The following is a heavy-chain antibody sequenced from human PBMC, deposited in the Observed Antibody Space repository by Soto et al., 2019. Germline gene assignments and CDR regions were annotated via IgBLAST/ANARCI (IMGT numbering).Heavy chain of an antibody. CDR1: GGSISSSSYY. D-gene: IGHD3-3*01. J-gene: IGHJ4*02. V-gene: IGHV4-39*01. CDR3: ARLEVEGYDFWSGYYADY. Sequence: QLQLQESGPGLVKPSETLSLTCTVSGGSISSSSYYWGWIRQPPGKGLEWIGSIYYSGSTYYNPSLKSRVTISVDTSKNQFSLKLSSVTAADTAVYYCARLEVEGYDFWSGYYADYWGQGTLVTVSS. CDR2: IYYSGST.